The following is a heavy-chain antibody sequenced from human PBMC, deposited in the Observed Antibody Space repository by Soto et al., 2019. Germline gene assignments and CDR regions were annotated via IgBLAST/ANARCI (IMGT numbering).Heavy chain of an antibody. V-gene: IGHV1-3*01. Sequence: ASVKVSCKASGYAFTGYAMHWVRQAPGQRLEWMGWINAGNGNTKYSQKFQGRVTITRDTSASTAYMELSSLRSEDTAVYYCARAVAVPADFDYWGQGTLVTVSS. CDR1: GYAFTGYA. CDR2: INAGNGNT. D-gene: IGHD6-19*01. J-gene: IGHJ4*02. CDR3: ARAVAVPADFDY.